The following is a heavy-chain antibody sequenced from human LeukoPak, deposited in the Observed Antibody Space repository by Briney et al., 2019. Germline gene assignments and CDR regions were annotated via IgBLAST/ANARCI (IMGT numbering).Heavy chain of an antibody. CDR3: ARPGGGAIRGYLDY. D-gene: IGHD3-10*01. CDR1: GFSFDLSA. J-gene: IGHJ4*02. CDR2: ISHDGRNK. Sequence: GGSLRLSCVVSGFSFDLSAMHWVRQAPGKGLEWVALISHDGRNKYNTDSVKGRFTISRDNSKNTVYLQMTSLRSEDTAVYYCARPGGGAIRGYLDYWGQGTLVAVSS. V-gene: IGHV3-30*03.